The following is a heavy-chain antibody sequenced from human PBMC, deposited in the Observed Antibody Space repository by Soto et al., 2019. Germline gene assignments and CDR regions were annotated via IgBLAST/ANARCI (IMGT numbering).Heavy chain of an antibody. V-gene: IGHV1-69*01. D-gene: IGHD2-2*01. CDR1: GGTFSSYA. J-gene: IGHJ3*02. CDR3: ARGVRVPAALDDAFDI. CDR2: IIPIFGTA. Sequence: QVQLVQSGAEVKKPGSSVKVSCKASGGTFSSYAISWVRQAPGQGLEWMGGIIPIFGTANYAQKFQGRVTITADESTSTAYMELSSLRSDDTAVYYCARGVRVPAALDDAFDIWGQGTMVTVSS.